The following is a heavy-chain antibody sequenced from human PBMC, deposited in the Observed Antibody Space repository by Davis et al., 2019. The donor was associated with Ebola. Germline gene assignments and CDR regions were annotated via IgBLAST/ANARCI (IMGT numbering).Heavy chain of an antibody. CDR3: ARVSPYGDYAALYYYYGMDV. CDR1: GGSISSGDYY. Sequence: MPSETLSLTCTVSGGSISSGDYYWSWIRQPPGKGLEWIGYIYYSGSTYYNPSLKSRVTISVDTSKNQFSLKLSSVTAADTAVYYCARVSPYGDYAALYYYYGMDVWGQGTTVTVSS. CDR2: IYYSGST. J-gene: IGHJ6*02. V-gene: IGHV4-30-4*01. D-gene: IGHD4-17*01.